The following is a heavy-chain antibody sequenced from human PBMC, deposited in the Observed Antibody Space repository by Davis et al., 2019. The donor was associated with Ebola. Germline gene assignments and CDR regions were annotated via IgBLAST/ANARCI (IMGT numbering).Heavy chain of an antibody. D-gene: IGHD4-17*01. CDR2: ISSSGSTI. Sequence: GESLKISCAASGFTFSSYEMNWVRQAPGKGLEWVSYISSSGSTIYYADSVKGRFTISRDNAKNSLYLQMNSLRAEDTAVYYCARAGTTVTTGWMDVWGQGTTVIVSS. CDR1: GFTFSSYE. J-gene: IGHJ6*02. CDR3: ARAGTTVTTGWMDV. V-gene: IGHV3-48*03.